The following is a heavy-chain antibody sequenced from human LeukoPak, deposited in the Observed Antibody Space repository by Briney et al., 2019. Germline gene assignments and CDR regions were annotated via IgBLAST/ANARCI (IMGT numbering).Heavy chain of an antibody. CDR3: ARGGWYPESFQH. V-gene: IGHV4-61*08. CDR2: IYYSGST. CDR1: GGSISSGGYW. J-gene: IGHJ1*01. Sequence: SETLSLTCTVSGGSISSGGYWWSWIRQHPGKGLEWIGYIYYSGSTYYNPSLKSRVTISVDTSKNQFSLKLSSVTAADTAVYYCARGGWYPESFQHWGQGALVTVSS. D-gene: IGHD6-19*01.